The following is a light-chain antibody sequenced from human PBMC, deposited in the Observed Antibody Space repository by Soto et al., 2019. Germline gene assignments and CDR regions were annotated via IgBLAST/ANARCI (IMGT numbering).Light chain of an antibody. J-gene: IGKJ4*01. CDR3: QQYNSYPPLT. Sequence: DIQMTQSPSTLPASPGDRATITCRANQSISTWLAWYQQKPGKAPNLLIYKTSRLETGVPSRFSGSGSGTEFTLTISCLQPDDFATYYCQQYNSYPPLTFGGGTKVEIK. CDR2: KTS. CDR1: QSISTW. V-gene: IGKV1-5*03.